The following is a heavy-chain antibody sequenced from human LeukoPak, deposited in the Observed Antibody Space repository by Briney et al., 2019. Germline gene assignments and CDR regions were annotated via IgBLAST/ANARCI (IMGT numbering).Heavy chain of an antibody. CDR1: GFTFSDYT. CDR3: ARGPPLFDP. Sequence: GGSLRLSCAAPGFTFSDYTMNWVRQAPGKGLEWISYIDISSSSTYYADSVKGRFTISRDNVKNSLHLQMSSLRAEDTALYYCARGPPLFDPWGQGTLVTVSS. CDR2: IDISSSST. J-gene: IGHJ5*02. V-gene: IGHV3-48*01.